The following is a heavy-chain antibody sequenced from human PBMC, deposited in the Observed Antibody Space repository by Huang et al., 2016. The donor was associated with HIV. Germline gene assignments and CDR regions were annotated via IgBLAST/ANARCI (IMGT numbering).Heavy chain of an antibody. J-gene: IGHJ5*02. CDR3: VRENYGSGSTLHWFDP. Sequence: DVQLVASGGGLVKPGGSLRLSCAAFGFSFDSFAMHGVRQAPVKGVEWVACITASSCVKDVAVPLTGRFTGSGDNAKNSLYLQVNSRRPEDTAVYYCVRENYGSGSTLHWFDPWGQGTLVTVSS. CDR1: GFSFDSFA. D-gene: IGHD3-10*01. V-gene: IGHV3-21*01. CDR2: ITASSCVK.